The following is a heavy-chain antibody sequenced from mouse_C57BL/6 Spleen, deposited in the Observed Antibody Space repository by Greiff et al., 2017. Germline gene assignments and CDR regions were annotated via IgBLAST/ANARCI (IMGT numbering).Heavy chain of an antibody. J-gene: IGHJ1*03. Sequence: QVQLKESGPELVKPGASVKISCKASGYAFSSSWMNWVKQRPGKGLEWIGRIYPGDGDTNYNGKFKGKATLTADKSSSTAYMQLSSLTSEDSAVYFCARWGYTVVASDWYFDVWGTGTTVTVSS. CDR2: IYPGDGDT. V-gene: IGHV1-82*01. CDR1: GYAFSSSW. CDR3: ARWGYTVVASDWYFDV. D-gene: IGHD1-1*01.